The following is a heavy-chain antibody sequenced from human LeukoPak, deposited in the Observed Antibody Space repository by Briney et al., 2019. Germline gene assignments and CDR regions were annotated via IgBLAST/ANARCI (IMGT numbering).Heavy chain of an antibody. CDR2: IYSGGST. V-gene: IGHV3-53*01. Sequence: GGSLRLSCAASGFTVSSNYMSWVRQAPGKGLEWVSLIYSGGSTYYADSVKGRFTISRDSSKNALYLQMNTLRAEDTAVYYCARDEYSSSLDYWGQGTLVRLL. J-gene: IGHJ4*02. CDR3: ARDEYSSSLDY. D-gene: IGHD6-6*01. CDR1: GFTVSSNY.